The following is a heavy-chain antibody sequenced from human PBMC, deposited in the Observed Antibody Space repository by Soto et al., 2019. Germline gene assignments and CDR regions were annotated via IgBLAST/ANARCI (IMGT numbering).Heavy chain of an antibody. CDR2: ISRDGGTK. D-gene: IGHD2-8*02. V-gene: IGHV3-30*03. J-gene: IGHJ4*02. CDR1: GFTVSTYG. CDR3: TGEVASGY. Sequence: QVQLVESGGGVVQPGRSLRLSCAVSGFTVSTYGMHWVRQAPGKGLEWVAVISRDGGTKYYADSVKGRFTISRDNCRNTLFLEMNSMRGVDMAVYYCTGEVASGYWGQGTLVTVS.